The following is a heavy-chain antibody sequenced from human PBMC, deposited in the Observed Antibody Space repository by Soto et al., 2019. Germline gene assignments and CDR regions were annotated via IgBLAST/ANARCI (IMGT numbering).Heavy chain of an antibody. Sequence: EVQLLESGGGLVQPGGSLRLSCAASGFTFSSYAMSWVRQAPGKGLEWVSASSGSGGSTYYADSVKGRFTISRDNSTNTLYLQMNSLRAEDTAVYYCAKGTWYCSGCSCEDFDYWGQGTLVTVSS. CDR1: GFTFSSYA. V-gene: IGHV3-23*01. J-gene: IGHJ4*02. CDR2: SSGSGGST. CDR3: AKGTWYCSGCSCEDFDY. D-gene: IGHD2-15*01.